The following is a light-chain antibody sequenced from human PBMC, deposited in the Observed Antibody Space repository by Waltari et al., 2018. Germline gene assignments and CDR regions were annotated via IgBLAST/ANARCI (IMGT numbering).Light chain of an antibody. J-gene: IGKJ1*01. V-gene: IGKV1-5*03. CDR3: QQYDTLVGWM. CDR1: QRINNW. Sequence: DVQMTQSPSTLSASVGDRVTITCRASQRINNWLAWHQQKPGKAPKLLIYKGSSLESGVPSRFSGSGSGTEYTLTISSLQPDDFATYYCQQYDTLVGWMFGQGTRVEVK. CDR2: KGS.